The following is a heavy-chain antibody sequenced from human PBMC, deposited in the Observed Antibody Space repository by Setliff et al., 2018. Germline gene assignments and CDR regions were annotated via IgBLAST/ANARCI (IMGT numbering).Heavy chain of an antibody. CDR1: GFTFSSYS. CDR3: ARSESCGATNCSPFDY. V-gene: IGHV3-21*01. J-gene: IGHJ4*02. CDR2: ISSSSSYI. D-gene: IGHD2-2*01. Sequence: PGGSLRLSCAASGFTFSSYSMNWVRQAPGKGLEWVSSISSSSSYIYYADSVKGRFTISRDNAKNSLYLQMNSLRAEDTAVYYCARSESCGATNCSPFDYWGQGTLVTVSS.